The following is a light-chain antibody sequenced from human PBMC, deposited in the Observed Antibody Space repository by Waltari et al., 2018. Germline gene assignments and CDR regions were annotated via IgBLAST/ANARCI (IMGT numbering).Light chain of an antibody. CDR2: EDS. J-gene: IGLJ2*01. Sequence: QSALTQPASVSGSPGQSITISCTGTSSDVGSYNLVSWYQQHPGKVPKLMIYEDSKRPSGLSNRFSGSKSGHTASLTISGLQAEDEADYYCCSYAAGGSSVLFGGGTKLTIL. CDR1: SSDVGSYNL. V-gene: IGLV2-23*01. CDR3: CSYAAGGSSVL.